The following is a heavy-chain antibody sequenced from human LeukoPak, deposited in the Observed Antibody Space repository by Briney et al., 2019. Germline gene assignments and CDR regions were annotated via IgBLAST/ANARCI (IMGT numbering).Heavy chain of an antibody. CDR2: FDPEDGET. J-gene: IGHJ6*02. D-gene: IGHD6-19*01. Sequence: GASVKVSCKVSGYTLTELSMHWVRQAPGKGLEWMGGFDPEDGETIYAQKFQGRVTMTEDTSTGAAYMELSSLRSEDTAVYYCATDGIAVAGTYNYYYYGMDVWGQGTTVTVSS. CDR1: GYTLTELS. V-gene: IGHV1-24*01. CDR3: ATDGIAVAGTYNYYYYGMDV.